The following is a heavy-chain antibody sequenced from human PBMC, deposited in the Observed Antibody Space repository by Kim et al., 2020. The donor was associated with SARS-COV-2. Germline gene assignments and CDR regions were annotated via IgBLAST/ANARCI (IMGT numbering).Heavy chain of an antibody. V-gene: IGHV3-33*06. CDR3: AKDLDFEGAFDI. J-gene: IGHJ3*02. Sequence: YYADTVTGTFTISKDNSKNTLYLQMNSLRAEDTAVYYCAKDLDFEGAFDIWGQGTMVTVSS.